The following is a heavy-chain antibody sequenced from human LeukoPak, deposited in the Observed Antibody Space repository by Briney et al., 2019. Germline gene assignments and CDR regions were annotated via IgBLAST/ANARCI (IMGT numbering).Heavy chain of an antibody. V-gene: IGHV1-69*02. J-gene: IGHJ4*02. CDR1: GYTFTGYY. CDR2: IIPILGIA. CDR3: ASPVAGKGSFDY. Sequence: SVKVSCKASGYTFTGYYMRWVRQAPGQGLEWMGRIIPILGIANYAQKFQGRVTITADKSTSTAYMELSSLRSEDTAVYYCASPVAGKGSFDYWGQGTLVTVSS. D-gene: IGHD6-19*01.